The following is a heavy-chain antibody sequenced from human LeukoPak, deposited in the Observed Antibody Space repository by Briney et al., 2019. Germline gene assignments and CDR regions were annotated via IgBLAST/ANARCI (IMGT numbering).Heavy chain of an antibody. CDR2: VSYDGNNK. V-gene: IGHV3-30*03. Sequence: GGSLRLSCAASEFIFSSYGIHWVRQAPGKGLEWVAVVSYDGNNKYYADSVNGRFTISRDNSKNTLYLQMNSLRAEDTAVYYCARGPNYFDHWGQGALVTVSS. CDR1: EFIFSSYG. CDR3: ARGPNYFDH. J-gene: IGHJ4*02.